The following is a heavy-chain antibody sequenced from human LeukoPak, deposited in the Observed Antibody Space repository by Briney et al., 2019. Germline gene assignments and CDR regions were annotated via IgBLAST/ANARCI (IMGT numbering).Heavy chain of an antibody. D-gene: IGHD6-6*01. CDR3: ARIGYSSSSNDY. Sequence: GGSLRLSCAASGFTFNNYWMSWVRQAPGKGLEWVANIKQDGSVKYYVDPVKGRFTISRDNAKNSLYLQMNSLRAEDTAVYYCARIGYSSSSNDYWGQGTLVIVSS. J-gene: IGHJ4*02. CDR1: GFTFNNYW. V-gene: IGHV3-7*01. CDR2: IKQDGSVK.